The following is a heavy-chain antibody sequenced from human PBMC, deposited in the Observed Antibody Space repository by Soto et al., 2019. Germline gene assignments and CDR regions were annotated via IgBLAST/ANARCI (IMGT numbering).Heavy chain of an antibody. CDR2: IWFDGSDK. Sequence: GGSLRLSCAASGFTFSNYGMHWVRQAPGKGLEWVALIWFDGSDKYYADSVKGRFTMSRDNSKNTVYLQMNSLRAEDTAMYYCARLYCSSPSCYSVGAFEIRGQGTMVTVS. CDR1: GFTFSNYG. J-gene: IGHJ3*02. V-gene: IGHV3-33*01. D-gene: IGHD2-2*01. CDR3: ARLYCSSPSCYSVGAFEI.